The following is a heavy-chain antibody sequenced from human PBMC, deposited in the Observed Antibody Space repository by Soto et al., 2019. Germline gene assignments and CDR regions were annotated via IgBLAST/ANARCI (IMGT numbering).Heavy chain of an antibody. J-gene: IGHJ4*02. D-gene: IGHD3-10*01. Sequence: SENLSLTCTVSGGSISSGGYYWSWIRQHPGKGLEWIGYIYYSGSTYYNPSLKSRVTISVDTSKNQFSLKLSSVTAADTAVYYCARVRGEFLPYYFDYWGQGTLVTVSS. CDR1: GGSISSGGYY. CDR2: IYYSGST. CDR3: ARVRGEFLPYYFDY. V-gene: IGHV4-31*03.